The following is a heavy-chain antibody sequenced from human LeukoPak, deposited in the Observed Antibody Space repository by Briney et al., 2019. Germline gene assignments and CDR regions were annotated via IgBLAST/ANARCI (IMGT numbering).Heavy chain of an antibody. CDR1: GFTFNNQA. CDR3: AKEVY. CDR2: ISDDGVRT. J-gene: IGHJ4*02. Sequence: GGSLRLSCAGSGFTFNNQAMTWVRQAPGKGLEWVSSISDDGVRTYTADSLRGRFTISRDNSENTLYLQMNSLRAEDTAVYYCAKEVYWGQGTLVTVSS. V-gene: IGHV3-23*01.